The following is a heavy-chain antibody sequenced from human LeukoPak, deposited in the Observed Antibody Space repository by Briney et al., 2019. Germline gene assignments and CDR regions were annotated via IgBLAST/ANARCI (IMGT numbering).Heavy chain of an antibody. D-gene: IGHD5-18*01. CDR3: ARRSGYSYVDF. V-gene: IGHV4-34*01. CDR2: INHSGST. J-gene: IGHJ4*02. Sequence: PLETLSLTCAVYGGSFSGYYWSWIRQPPGKGLEWIGEINHSGSTNYNPSLKSRVTISVDTSKNQFSLKLSSVTAADTAVYYCARRSGYSYVDFWGQGTLATVSS. CDR1: GGSFSGYY.